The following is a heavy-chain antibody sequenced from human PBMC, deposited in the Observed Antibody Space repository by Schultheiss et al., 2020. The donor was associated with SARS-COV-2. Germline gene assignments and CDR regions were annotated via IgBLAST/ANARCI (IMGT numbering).Heavy chain of an antibody. CDR3: ARGDYYGSGKPFAKSDY. V-gene: IGHV3-11*04. CDR2: ISSSGSTI. Sequence: GGSLRLSCAASGFTFSDSYMSWIRQAPGKGLEWVSYISSSGSTIYYADSVKGRFTISRDNGKNSLYLQMNSLRVEDTAVYYCARGDYYGSGKPFAKSDYWGQGTLVTVSS. J-gene: IGHJ4*02. CDR1: GFTFSDSY. D-gene: IGHD3-10*01.